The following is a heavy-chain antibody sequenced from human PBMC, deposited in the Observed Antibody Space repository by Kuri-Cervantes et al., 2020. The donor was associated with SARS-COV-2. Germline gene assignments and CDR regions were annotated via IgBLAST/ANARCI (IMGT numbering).Heavy chain of an antibody. V-gene: IGHV7-4-1*02. Sequence: ASVKVSCKASGYTFTSYAMNWVRQAPGQGLEWMGWISTNTGNPTYAQGFTGRFVFSLDTSASTAYLQISALKAEDTAVYYCARDGYVHCGSVSCFDYWGQGTLVTVSS. CDR2: ISTNTGNP. CDR3: ARDGYVHCGSVSCFDY. J-gene: IGHJ4*02. D-gene: IGHD2-2*01. CDR1: GYTFTSYA.